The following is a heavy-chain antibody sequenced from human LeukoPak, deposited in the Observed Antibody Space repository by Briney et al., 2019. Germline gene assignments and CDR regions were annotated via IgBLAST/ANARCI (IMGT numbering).Heavy chain of an antibody. J-gene: IGHJ6*02. D-gene: IGHD3-9*01. CDR2: IIPIFGTA. CDR3: ARGLDDILTGYYNAYYGMDV. CDR1: GYTFTSYY. V-gene: IGHV1-69*13. Sequence: GASVKVSCKASGYTFTSYYMHWVRQAPGQGLEWMGGIIPIFGTANYAQKFQGRVTITADESTSTAYMELSSLRSEDTAVYYCARGLDDILTGYYNAYYGMDVWGQGTTVTVSS.